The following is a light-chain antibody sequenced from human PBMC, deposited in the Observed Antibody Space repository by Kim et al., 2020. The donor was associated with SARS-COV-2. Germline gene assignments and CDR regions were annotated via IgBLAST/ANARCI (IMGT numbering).Light chain of an antibody. CDR3: QHLNTYPPA. J-gene: IGKJ5*01. CDR1: QDIGDY. CDR2: AAS. Sequence: DTQLTQSPSLLSASVGDRVTITCRASQDIGDYLAWYQQKPGKAPKLLIFAASTLQSGVPSRFSGGGSGTEFTLTVSNLQPEDFATYFCQHLNTYPPAFGQGTRLE. V-gene: IGKV1-9*01.